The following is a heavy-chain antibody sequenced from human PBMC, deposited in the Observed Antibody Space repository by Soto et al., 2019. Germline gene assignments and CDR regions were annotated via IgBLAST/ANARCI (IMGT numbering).Heavy chain of an antibody. CDR3: AKSESYLLCITVSPDWFEP. CDR2: ISGRGGST. Sequence: EVQLLESGGGLVQPGGYLSLSCAASGFTFSSYAMSWVRQAPGKGLEWVSAISGRGGSTYYADSVNGRFTISRDNSKNTLYLQMNSLIAEETAVYYFAKSESYLLCITVSPDWFEPLGQGTLVTVSS. V-gene: IGHV3-23*01. CDR1: GFTFSSYA. J-gene: IGHJ5*02. D-gene: IGHD1-20*01.